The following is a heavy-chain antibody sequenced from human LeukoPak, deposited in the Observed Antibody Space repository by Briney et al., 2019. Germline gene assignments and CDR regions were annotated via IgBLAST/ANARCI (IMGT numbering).Heavy chain of an antibody. J-gene: IGHJ3*01. CDR2: ISGSGETI. Sequence: GGSLRLSCAASGFTFSDYPMSWVRQAPGKGLEWVSVISGSGETIYYADSVKGRFTISRDNSRRTLYLQMNGLRADDTAVYYCAKDRTRGWYLGYDAFDVWGQGTMVTVSS. CDR3: AKDRTRGWYLGYDAFDV. CDR1: GFTFSDYP. V-gene: IGHV3-23*01. D-gene: IGHD6-19*01.